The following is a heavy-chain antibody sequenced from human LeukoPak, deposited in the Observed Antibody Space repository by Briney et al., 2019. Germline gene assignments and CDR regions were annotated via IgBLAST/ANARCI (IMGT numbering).Heavy chain of an antibody. D-gene: IGHD3-10*01. Sequence: ASVKVSCKASGYSFTAYYVQWVRQAPGQGLEWMGWINPNSGGTNYAQKFQGRVTMTRDTSSGTAYMELSRLTSDDTAVYYCARISGATGNWGQGTLVTVSS. J-gene: IGHJ4*02. CDR2: INPNSGGT. CDR1: GYSFTAYY. V-gene: IGHV1-2*02. CDR3: ARISGATGN.